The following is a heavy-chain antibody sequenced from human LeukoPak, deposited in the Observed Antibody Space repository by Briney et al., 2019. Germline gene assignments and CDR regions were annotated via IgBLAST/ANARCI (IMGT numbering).Heavy chain of an antibody. CDR3: AKGFGSGSLYWYFDL. J-gene: IGHJ2*01. Sequence: PGGSLRLSCAASGFTFDEYTMHWVRQAPGKGLEWVSGISWNSGTITYADSVKGRFTISRENAKNSLYLQMNSLRTEDTALYYCAKGFGSGSLYWYFDLWGRGTLVTVSS. CDR1: GFTFDEYT. D-gene: IGHD3-10*01. V-gene: IGHV3-9*01. CDR2: ISWNSGTI.